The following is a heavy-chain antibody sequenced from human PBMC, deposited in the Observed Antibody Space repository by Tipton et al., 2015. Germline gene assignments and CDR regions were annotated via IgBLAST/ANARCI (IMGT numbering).Heavy chain of an antibody. D-gene: IGHD3-16*01. V-gene: IGHV4-34*01. CDR1: GGSFSGYY. CDR2: INHGGSS. Sequence: TLSLTCAVYGGSFSGYYWSWIRQTPGKGLGWIGEINHGGSSNYKTSLNSRVSVSVDTSKNHFSLKLSSVTATDTAVYYCARQGDWFDPWGQGTLVTVSS. J-gene: IGHJ5*02. CDR3: ARQGDWFDP.